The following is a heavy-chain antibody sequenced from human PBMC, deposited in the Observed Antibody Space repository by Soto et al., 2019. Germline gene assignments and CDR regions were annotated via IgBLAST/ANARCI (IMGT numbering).Heavy chain of an antibody. D-gene: IGHD6-13*01. CDR3: AKDFSAAAAYDPFDY. J-gene: IGHJ4*02. Sequence: GGSLRLSCAASGFTFSSYGMHWVRQAPGKGLEWVAVISYDGSNKYYADSVKGRFTISRDNSKNTLYLQMNSLRAEDTAVYYCAKDFSAAAAYDPFDYWGQGTLVTVSS. CDR2: ISYDGSNK. V-gene: IGHV3-30*18. CDR1: GFTFSSYG.